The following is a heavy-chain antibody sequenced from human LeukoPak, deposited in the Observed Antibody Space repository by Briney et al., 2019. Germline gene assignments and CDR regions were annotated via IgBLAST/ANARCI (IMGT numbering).Heavy chain of an antibody. CDR2: INSGGSST. CDR3: ARADSSSSSRPPYDY. CDR1: GFTFSSYC. V-gene: IGHV3-74*01. D-gene: IGHD6-6*01. Sequence: GGSLRLSCAASGFTFSSYCMRWVRQGPGKGLVWVSGINSGGSSTSYADSVKGRFTISRDNAKNTLYLQMNSLRAEATAVYYCARADSSSSSRPPYDYWGQRTLVTASS. J-gene: IGHJ4*02.